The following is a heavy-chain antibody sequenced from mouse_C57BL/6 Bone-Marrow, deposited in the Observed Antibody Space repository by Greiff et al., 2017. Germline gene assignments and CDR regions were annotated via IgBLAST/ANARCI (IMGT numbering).Heavy chain of an antibody. D-gene: IGHD1-1*01. CDR2: IDPENGDT. V-gene: IGHV14-4*01. Sequence: VQVVESGAELVRPGASVKLSCTASGFNIKDDYMHWVKQRPEQGLEWIGWIDPENGDTEYASKFQGKATITADTSSNTAYLQLSSLTSEDTAVYYCTTSTTVVPYAIDYWGQGTSVTVSS. J-gene: IGHJ4*01. CDR1: GFNIKDDY. CDR3: TTSTTVVPYAIDY.